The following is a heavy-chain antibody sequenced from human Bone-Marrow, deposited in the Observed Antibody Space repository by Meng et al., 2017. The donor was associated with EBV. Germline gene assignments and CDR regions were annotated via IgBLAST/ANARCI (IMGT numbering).Heavy chain of an antibody. CDR3: AHRRVGASFFDY. CDR1: GFSLSTSGVG. J-gene: IGHJ4*02. V-gene: IGHV2-5*02. CDR2: IYWDEDK. Sequence: TLNESGPPPVTPTQTLTLTCTLSGFSLSTSGVGVGWIRQPPGKPPEWLALIYWDEDKRYSPPLKSRLTITKDTSKNQVVLRMTNMDPVDTATYYCAHRRVGASFFDYWGQGTLVTVSS. D-gene: IGHD1-26*01.